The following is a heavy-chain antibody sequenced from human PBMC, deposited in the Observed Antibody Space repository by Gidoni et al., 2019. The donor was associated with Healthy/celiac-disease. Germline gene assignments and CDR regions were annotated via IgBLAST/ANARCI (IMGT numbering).Heavy chain of an antibody. V-gene: IGHV3-23*01. Sequence: EVQLLESGGGLVQPGGSLRLSCAASGFTFSSYAMSWVRQAPGKGLEWVSAISGSGGSTYYADSVKGRFTISRDNSKNTLYLQMNSLRAEDTAVYYCAKGSAGYGDYRGGAFDIWGQGTMVTVSS. CDR3: AKGSAGYGDYRGGAFDI. D-gene: IGHD4-17*01. J-gene: IGHJ3*02. CDR1: GFTFSSYA. CDR2: ISGSGGST.